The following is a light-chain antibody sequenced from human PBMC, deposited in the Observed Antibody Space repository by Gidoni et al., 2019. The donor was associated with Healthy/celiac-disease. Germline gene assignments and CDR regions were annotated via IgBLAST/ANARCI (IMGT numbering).Light chain of an antibody. CDR1: QSISSY. Sequence: THMTQSPSSLPASVGDRVTITCRASQSISSYLDWYQQKPGKAPKLLIYAASSLQSGVPSRFSGSGSGTDFTLTISSLQPEDFATYYCQQSYSTPRTFGQGTKLEIK. J-gene: IGKJ2*01. CDR3: QQSYSTPRT. CDR2: AAS. V-gene: IGKV1-39*01.